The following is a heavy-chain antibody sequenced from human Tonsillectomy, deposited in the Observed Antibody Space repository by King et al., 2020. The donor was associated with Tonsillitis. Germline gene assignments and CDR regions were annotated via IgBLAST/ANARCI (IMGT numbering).Heavy chain of an antibody. CDR2: IRSKTDGGTT. CDR3: ASLKPGTNAFKI. Sequence: VQLVESGGGLVKPGESLSLSCAASGFNFNDTWMNWVRQVPGKGLEWVGRIRSKTDGGTTDYVAPVKGRFAISRDESKKTFDLEMNSLKTEDTAMYYCASLKPGTNAFKIWGPGTTVTVSS. J-gene: IGHJ3*02. D-gene: IGHD1-7*01. CDR1: GFNFNDTW. V-gene: IGHV3-15*07.